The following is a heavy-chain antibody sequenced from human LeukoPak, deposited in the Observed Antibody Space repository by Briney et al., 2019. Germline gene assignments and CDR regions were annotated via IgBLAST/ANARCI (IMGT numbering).Heavy chain of an antibody. CDR1: GGSFSGYY. D-gene: IGHD1-26*01. CDR2: INHSGST. V-gene: IGHV4-34*01. J-gene: IGHJ5*02. Sequence: PSETLSLTCAVYGGSFSGYYWSWIRQPPGKGLEWIGEINHSGSTNYNPSLKSRVTISVDTSKNQFSLKLSSVTAADTAVYYCARGLGGGSYYLGWFDPWGQGTLVTVSS. CDR3: ARGLGGGSYYLGWFDP.